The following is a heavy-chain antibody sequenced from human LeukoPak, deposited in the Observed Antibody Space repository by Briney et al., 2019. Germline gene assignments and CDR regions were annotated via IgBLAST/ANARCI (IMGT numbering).Heavy chain of an antibody. Sequence: SVKVSCKASGGTFSSYAISWVRQAPGQGLEWMGGIIPIFGTANYAQKFQGRVTITSDESTSTAYMELSSLRSEDTAVYYCARGGLNDFWSGYYVSFDYWGQGTLVTVSS. J-gene: IGHJ4*02. D-gene: IGHD3-3*01. CDR3: ARGGLNDFWSGYYVSFDY. CDR2: IIPIFGTA. V-gene: IGHV1-69*13. CDR1: GGTFSSYA.